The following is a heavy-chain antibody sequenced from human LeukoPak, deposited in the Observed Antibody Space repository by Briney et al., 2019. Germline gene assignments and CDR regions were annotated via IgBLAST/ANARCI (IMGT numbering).Heavy chain of an antibody. V-gene: IGHV3-48*03. D-gene: IGHD2-2*01. CDR2: ISSSGSTI. Sequence: GGSLRLSCAASGFTFSSYEMNWVRQATGKGLEWVSYISSSGSTIYYADSVKGRFTISRDNAKNSLYLQMNSLRAEDTAVYYCARDGVVVPAAIYNYYYGMDVWGKGTTVTVSS. CDR3: ARDGVVVPAAIYNYYYGMDV. CDR1: GFTFSSYE. J-gene: IGHJ6*04.